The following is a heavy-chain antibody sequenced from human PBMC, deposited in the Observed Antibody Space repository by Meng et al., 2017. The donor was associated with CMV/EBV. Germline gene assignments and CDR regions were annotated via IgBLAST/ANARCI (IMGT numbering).Heavy chain of an antibody. J-gene: IGHJ4*02. V-gene: IGHV4-34*01. CDR2: INHSGST. CDR3: ARGKSSLYDFWSGYSILFDY. D-gene: IGHD3-3*01. Sequence: ESLKISCAASGFTFSSYAMHWIRQPPGKGLEWIGEINHSGSTNYNPSLKSRVTISVDTSKNQFSLKLSSVTAADTAVYYCARGKSSLYDFWSGYSILFDYWGQGTLVTVSS. CDR1: GFTFSSYA.